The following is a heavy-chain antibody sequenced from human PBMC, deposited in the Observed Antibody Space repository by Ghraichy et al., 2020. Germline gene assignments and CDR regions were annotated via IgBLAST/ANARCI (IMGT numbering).Heavy chain of an antibody. CDR1: GASIITYY. CDR2: IHYTGDT. D-gene: IGHD3-22*01. V-gene: IGHV4-59*01. Sequence: SQTLSLTCTVSGASIITYYWAWMRQPPGKGLEWIGYIHYTGDTKHNPSLKSRVTMSVDTSRNQFSLILSSVTAADTAVYYCRGSSAYSAPPDYWGQGILVTVSS. J-gene: IGHJ4*02. CDR3: RGSSAYSAPPDY.